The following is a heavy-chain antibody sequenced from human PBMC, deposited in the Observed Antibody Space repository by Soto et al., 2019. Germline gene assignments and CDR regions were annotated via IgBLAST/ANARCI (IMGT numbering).Heavy chain of an antibody. D-gene: IGHD2-2*01. CDR1: GFIFSSYE. CDR2: IGSSGSIT. V-gene: IGHV3-48*03. CDR3: ARGPTTHWTITTCYFSGLDV. Sequence: GGSLRLSCGASGFIFSSYEMNWVRQAPGKGLGWVSYIGSSGSITYYADSVKGRFTISRDNARNSLYLEMNTLRAEDTAVYYCARGPTTHWTITTCYFSGLDVWGQGTTVTVSS. J-gene: IGHJ6*02.